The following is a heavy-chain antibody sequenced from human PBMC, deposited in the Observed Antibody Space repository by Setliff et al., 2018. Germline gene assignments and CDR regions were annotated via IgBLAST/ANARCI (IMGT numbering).Heavy chain of an antibody. Sequence: SETLSLTCTVSGGSISVYYWTWFRQPPGKGLEWIGYISSGSTNYNPSLKSRVTISVDPSKNQFSLKLSSVTAADTAVYYCARGKIRITMIVVPTGGAFDIWGQGTMVTVSS. CDR1: GGSISVYY. V-gene: IGHV4-4*08. D-gene: IGHD3-22*01. CDR2: ISSGST. CDR3: ARGKIRITMIVVPTGGAFDI. J-gene: IGHJ3*02.